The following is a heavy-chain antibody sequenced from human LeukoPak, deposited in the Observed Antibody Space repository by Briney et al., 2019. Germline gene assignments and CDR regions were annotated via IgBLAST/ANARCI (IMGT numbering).Heavy chain of an antibody. CDR3: ARGEYGDGAFFDY. V-gene: IGHV4-31*03. D-gene: IGHD4-17*01. CDR1: GGSISSSSYY. CDR2: IYYSGST. Sequence: PSETLSLTCTVSGGSISSSSYYWGWIRQPPGKGLEWIGYIYYSGSTYYNPSLKSRVTISVDTSKNQFSLKLSSVTAADTAVYYCARGEYGDGAFFDYWGQGTLVTVSS. J-gene: IGHJ4*02.